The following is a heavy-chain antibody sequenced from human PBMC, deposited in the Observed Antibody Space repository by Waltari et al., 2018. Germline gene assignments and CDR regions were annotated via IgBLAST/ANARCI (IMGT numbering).Heavy chain of an antibody. CDR1: GFTFSSSA. CDR3: AKDGYSGYDFSS. Sequence: EVQLLESGGGLVQPGGSLRLSCAASGFTFSSSAMSWVRQAPGKGLEWVSAISGSGGSTYYADSVKGRFTISRDNSKNTLYLQMNSLRAEDTAVYYCAKDGYSGYDFSSWGQGTLVTVSS. J-gene: IGHJ4*02. D-gene: IGHD5-12*01. V-gene: IGHV3-23*01. CDR2: ISGSGGST.